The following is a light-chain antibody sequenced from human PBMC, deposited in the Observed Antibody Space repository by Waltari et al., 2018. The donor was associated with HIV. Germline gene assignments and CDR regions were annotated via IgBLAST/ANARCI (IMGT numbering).Light chain of an antibody. CDR2: GNT. CDR1: SSNIGAGYD. J-gene: IGLJ3*02. CDR3: QSYDSSLNGWV. Sequence: QSVLTQPPSVSGAPGRKVTISCTGSSSNIGAGYDVYWYQQCPGTAPKVLIYGNTNRPSGVHDRFSGSKSGNSASLAITGLQADDEADYYCQSYDSSLNGWVFGGGTKLTV. V-gene: IGLV1-40*01.